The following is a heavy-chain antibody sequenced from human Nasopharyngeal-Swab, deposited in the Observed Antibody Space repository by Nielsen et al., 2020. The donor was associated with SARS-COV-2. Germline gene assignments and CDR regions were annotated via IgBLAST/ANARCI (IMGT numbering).Heavy chain of an antibody. V-gene: IGHV3-48*03. CDR1: GFTFSSYE. D-gene: IGHD3-3*01. Sequence: GESLKISCAASGFTFSSYEMNWVRQAPGKGLEWVSYISSSGSTIYYADSVKGRFTISRDNAKNSLYLQMSSLRAEDTAVYYCARASFTIFGVVSPFDYWGQGTLVTVSS. CDR3: ARASFTIFGVVSPFDY. J-gene: IGHJ4*02. CDR2: ISSSGSTI.